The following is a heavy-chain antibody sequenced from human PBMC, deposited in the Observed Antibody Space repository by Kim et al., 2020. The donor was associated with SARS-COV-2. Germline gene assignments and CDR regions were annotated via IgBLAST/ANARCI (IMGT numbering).Heavy chain of an antibody. CDR3: ARESGPYGMDV. J-gene: IGHJ6*02. V-gene: IGHV4-34*01. CDR2: INHSGST. CDR1: GGSFSGYY. D-gene: IGHD6-25*01. Sequence: SETLSLTCAVYGGSFSGYYWSWIRQPPGKGLEWIGEINHSGSTNYNPSLKSRVTISVDTSKNQFSLKLSSVTAADTAVYYCARESGPYGMDVWGQGTTVTVSS.